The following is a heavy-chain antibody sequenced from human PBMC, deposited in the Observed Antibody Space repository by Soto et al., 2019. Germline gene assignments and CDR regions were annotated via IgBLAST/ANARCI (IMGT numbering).Heavy chain of an antibody. CDR3: AISLQPPYSSSSYGMDV. D-gene: IGHD6-13*01. CDR2: INAGNGNT. J-gene: IGHJ6*02. V-gene: IGHV1-3*01. Sequence: ASVKVSCKASGYTFTSYAMHWVRQAPGQRLEWMGWINAGNGNTKYSQKFQGRVTINPDTSKNQFSLQLNSVTPEDTAVYYCAISLQPPYSSSSYGMDVWGQGTTVTVSS. CDR1: GYTFTSYA.